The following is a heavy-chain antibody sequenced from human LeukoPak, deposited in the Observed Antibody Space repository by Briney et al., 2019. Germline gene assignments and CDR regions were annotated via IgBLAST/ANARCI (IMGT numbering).Heavy chain of an antibody. CDR2: IIPIFGTA. D-gene: IGHD1-26*01. Sequence: SVKVSCKASGGTFSSDAISWLRQAPGQGLEWMGGIIPIFGTANYAQKFQGRVTITADESTSTAYMELSSLRSEDTAVYYCAREEVTHGSYLKWGQGTLVTVSS. V-gene: IGHV1-69*13. J-gene: IGHJ4*02. CDR3: AREEVTHGSYLK. CDR1: GGTFSSDA.